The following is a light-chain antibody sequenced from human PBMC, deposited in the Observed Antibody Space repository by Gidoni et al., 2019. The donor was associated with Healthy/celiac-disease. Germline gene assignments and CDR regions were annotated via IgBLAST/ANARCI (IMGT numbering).Light chain of an antibody. V-gene: IGLV3-1*01. CDR2: QDS. CDR1: KLGVKY. CDR3: QAWDSSTVV. J-gene: IGLJ2*01. Sequence: SYELTQPPSVSVSPGQTANITCSGDKLGVKYACWYQQKPGQSPVLVIYQDSKRPSGIPERFSGSNSGNTATLTISGTQAMDEADYYCQAWDSSTVVFGGGTKLTVL.